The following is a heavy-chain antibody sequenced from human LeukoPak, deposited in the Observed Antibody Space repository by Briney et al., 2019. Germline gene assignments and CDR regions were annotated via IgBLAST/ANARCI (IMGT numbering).Heavy chain of an antibody. CDR2: IGYDGTNE. J-gene: IGHJ4*02. Sequence: GGSLRLSCAASGFTFSSYGMHWVRQAPGKGLEWVALIGYDGTNEYYADSVKGRFTISRDNSKNTLYLQMNSLRVEDTAVYYCAGGSGFLTDYWGQGTLDTVSS. D-gene: IGHD3-22*01. CDR1: GFTFSSYG. V-gene: IGHV3-30*02. CDR3: AGGSGFLTDY.